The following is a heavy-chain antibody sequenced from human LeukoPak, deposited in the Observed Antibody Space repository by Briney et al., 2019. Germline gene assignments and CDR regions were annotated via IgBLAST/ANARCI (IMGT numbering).Heavy chain of an antibody. V-gene: IGHV3-53*01. Sequence: SGGSLRLSCAASEFTVSSNYMTWVRQAPGKGLEWVSAIYSGGTTYYADSVKGRFTISRDNSKNTLYLQMNSLRAEDTAVYYCARCKTYGSGSYCYYGMDVWGQGTTVTVSS. D-gene: IGHD3-10*01. CDR2: IYSGGTT. J-gene: IGHJ6*02. CDR3: ARCKTYGSGSYCYYGMDV. CDR1: EFTVSSNY.